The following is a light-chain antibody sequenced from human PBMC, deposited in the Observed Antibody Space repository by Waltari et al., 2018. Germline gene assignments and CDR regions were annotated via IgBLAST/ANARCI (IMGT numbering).Light chain of an antibody. CDR3: MQALQTPRT. CDR1: QSLLHSNGYNY. J-gene: IGKJ1*01. Sequence: DLVMTQSPFSLPVTPGEPASISCRSSQSLLHSNGYNYLDWYLQKPGQSPQLLIYLGSNRASGVPDRFSGSGSGTDFTLKISRVEAEDVGVYYCMQALQTPRTFGQGTKVEIK. V-gene: IGKV2-28*01. CDR2: LGS.